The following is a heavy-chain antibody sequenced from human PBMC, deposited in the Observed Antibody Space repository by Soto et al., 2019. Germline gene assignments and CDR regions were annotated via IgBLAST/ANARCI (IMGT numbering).Heavy chain of an antibody. CDR3: LWRRPDAFDI. V-gene: IGHV4-39*01. J-gene: IGHJ3*02. CDR1: GGFISSSSYY. Sequence: QLQLQESGPGLVKPSETLSVACSVSGGFISSSSYYWAWIRQPPGKGLEWIGSIYYSGSTYYNPSLKSRATISVDTSKNQFSLKLTSVTAADTAVYYCLWRRPDAFDIWGQGAMVTVSS. CDR2: IYYSGST. D-gene: IGHD6-25*01.